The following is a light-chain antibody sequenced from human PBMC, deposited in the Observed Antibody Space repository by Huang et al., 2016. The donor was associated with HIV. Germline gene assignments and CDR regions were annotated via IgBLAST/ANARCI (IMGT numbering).Light chain of an antibody. CDR2: AAS. CDR3: QQDGTF. CDR1: QSVSSRH. J-gene: IGKJ2*01. Sequence: IVLTQSPGTLSLSPGGRATLSCRASQSVSSRHLAWYRQKPGQPPRLLIYAASRRATGIPDRFSGSGSGTDFTLTISRLEPEDFAVYYCQQDGTFVGQGTKLEIK. V-gene: IGKV3-20*01.